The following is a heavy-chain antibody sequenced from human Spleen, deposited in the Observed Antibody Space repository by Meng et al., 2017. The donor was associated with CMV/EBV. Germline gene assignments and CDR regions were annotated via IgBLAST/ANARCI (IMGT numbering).Heavy chain of an antibody. V-gene: IGHV3-23*01. CDR1: GFTFSSYA. CDR2: ISGGGGKT. J-gene: IGHJ4*02. D-gene: IGHD6-13*01. CDR3: ATRMGTGYTND. Sequence: GESLKISCAASGFTFSSYAMNWVRQAPGKGLEWVSAISGGGGKTYYADAVKGRFTISRDNSKNTLFLQMNSLRAEDTAVYYCATRMGTGYTNDWGQGTLVTVSS.